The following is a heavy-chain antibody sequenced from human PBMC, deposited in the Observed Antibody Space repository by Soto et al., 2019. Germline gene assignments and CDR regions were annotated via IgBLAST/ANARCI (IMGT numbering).Heavy chain of an antibody. CDR2: INYSGST. D-gene: IGHD3-9*01. CDR3: AKPPHYFDPLGS. J-gene: IGHJ5*02. CDR1: GGSVSSGNYY. Sequence: TSETLSLTCTVSGGSVSSGNYYWGWIRQPPGKGPEWIASINYSGSTYYNPSLKSRVTISVDTSKKQFSLKLNSVTAADTAVYYCAKPPHYFDPLGSWGQGIQVTVSS. V-gene: IGHV4-39*01.